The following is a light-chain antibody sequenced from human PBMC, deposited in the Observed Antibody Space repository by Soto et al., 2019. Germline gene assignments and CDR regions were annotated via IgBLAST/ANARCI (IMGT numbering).Light chain of an antibody. J-gene: IGLJ3*02. CDR1: SSNIGAGYD. V-gene: IGLV1-40*01. CDR3: QSYDSSLSAWV. Sequence: QPVLTQPPSVSGAPGQRVTISCTGSSSNIGAGYDVHWYQQLPGTAPKLLIYGNSNRPSGVPDRFSGSKSGTSASLAITGLQAEDEADYYCQSYDSSLSAWVFSGGTKLTVL. CDR2: GNS.